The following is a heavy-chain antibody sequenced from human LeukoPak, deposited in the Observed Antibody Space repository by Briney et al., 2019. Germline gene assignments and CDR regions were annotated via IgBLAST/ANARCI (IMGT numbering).Heavy chain of an antibody. J-gene: IGHJ3*02. V-gene: IGHV3-11*04. Sequence: PGGSLRLSCAASGFTVSSNYMSWVRQAPGKGLEWVSYISSSGSTIYYADSVKGRFTISRDNAKNSLYLQMNSLRAEDTAVYYCAREEGRAFDIWGQGTMVTVSS. D-gene: IGHD2-15*01. CDR3: AREEGRAFDI. CDR1: GFTVSSNY. CDR2: ISSSGSTI.